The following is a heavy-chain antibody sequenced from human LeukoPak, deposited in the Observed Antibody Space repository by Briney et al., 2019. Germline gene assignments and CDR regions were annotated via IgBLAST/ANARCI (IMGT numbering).Heavy chain of an antibody. D-gene: IGHD3-10*01. V-gene: IGHV3-23*01. CDR2: IIYSGGAT. CDR1: GFTFSRSA. J-gene: IGHJ4*02. CDR3: AKDGLYYNGSEHVYYFDS. Sequence: GGSLRLSCAASGFTFSRSAMTWVRQGPGTGLEFVASIIYSGGATYYADSAKGRFTISRDNSKNTLYLQMNSLRAEDTALYYCAKDGLYYNGSEHVYYFDSWGQGALVTVSS.